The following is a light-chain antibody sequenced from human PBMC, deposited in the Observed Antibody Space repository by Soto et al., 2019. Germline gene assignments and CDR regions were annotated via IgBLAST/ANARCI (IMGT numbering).Light chain of an antibody. CDR3: QQYNRYPWT. V-gene: IGKV1-27*01. Sequence: DIQMTHSPSSLSASVGDIVIITFRASQGISNYLAWYQQKPGKVPKLLIYAASTLQSGFPSRFSGSGSGTEFTLTISSLQPDDFATYYCQQYNRYPWTFGQGTKVDIK. J-gene: IGKJ1*01. CDR2: AAS. CDR1: QGISNY.